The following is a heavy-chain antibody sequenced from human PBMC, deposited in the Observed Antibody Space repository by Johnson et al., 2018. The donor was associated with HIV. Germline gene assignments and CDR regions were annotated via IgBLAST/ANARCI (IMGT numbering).Heavy chain of an antibody. Sequence: EVQLLESGGGVVQPGGSLRLSCAASGFTVSDNYMTWVRQAPGKGLEWVSVIYSGGSTYYADSVKGRFTISRDNSKNTLYLQMNSLRAEDTAVFYCARDHSSGPDAFDIWGQGTMVTVSS. D-gene: IGHD6-19*01. CDR1: GFTVSDNY. J-gene: IGHJ3*02. V-gene: IGHV3-66*01. CDR2: IYSGGST. CDR3: ARDHSSGPDAFDI.